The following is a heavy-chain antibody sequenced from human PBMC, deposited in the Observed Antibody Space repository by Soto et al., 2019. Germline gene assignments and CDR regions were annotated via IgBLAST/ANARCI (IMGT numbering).Heavy chain of an antibody. J-gene: IGHJ5*02. CDR3: SRFLEWLLYDH. CDR1: GFTIDGFG. D-gene: IGHD3-3*01. V-gene: IGHV3-49*03. CDR2: IRGRRDGGTT. Sequence: PGGSLRLSCTASGFTIDGFGLSWFRQAPGKGLEWVGFIRGRRDGGTTEYAASVKGRFTISRDDSISVAYLQMNSLKTEDTAVYYCSRFLEWLLYDHWGQGXLVTVYS.